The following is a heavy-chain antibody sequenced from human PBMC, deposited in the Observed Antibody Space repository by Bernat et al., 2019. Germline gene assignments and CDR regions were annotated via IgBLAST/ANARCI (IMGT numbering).Heavy chain of an antibody. D-gene: IGHD7-27*01. CDR1: GFTFSSYV. CDR3: AKDSGSTRMDY. CDR2: ISYDGSNK. J-gene: IGHJ4*02. Sequence: QVQLVESGGGVVQPGRSLRLSCAASGFTFSSYVMHWVRQAPGKGLEWVAVISYDGSNKYYADSVKGRFTISRDNSKNTLYLQMNSLRAEDTAVYYCAKDSGSTRMDYWGQGTLVTVSS. V-gene: IGHV3-30*18.